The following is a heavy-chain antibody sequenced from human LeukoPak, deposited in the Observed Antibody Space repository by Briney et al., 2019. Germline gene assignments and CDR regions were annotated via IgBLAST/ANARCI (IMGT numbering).Heavy chain of an antibody. Sequence: PGGSLRLSCVASGFTFRDYSINWVRQAPGKGLEWVSYIGSGSANIWYADSVKGRFTISRDDAKNSLYLQMNSLRAEDTAVYYCARDGQMSSGWYFHYWGLGTLVTVAS. D-gene: IGHD6-19*01. V-gene: IGHV3-48*01. CDR1: GFTFRDYS. CDR2: IGSGSANI. CDR3: ARDGQMSSGWYFHY. J-gene: IGHJ4*02.